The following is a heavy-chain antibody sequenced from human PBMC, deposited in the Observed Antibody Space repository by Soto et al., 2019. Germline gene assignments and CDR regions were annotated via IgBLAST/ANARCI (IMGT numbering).Heavy chain of an antibody. Sequence: PGGSLRLSCAASGFTCSSYAMSWVRQAPGKGLEWVSAISGSGGSTYYADSVKGRFTISRDNSKNTLYLQMNSLRAEDTAVYYCAKEIFGVVTPMYYYGMDVWGQGTTVTVS. CDR1: GFTCSSYA. CDR3: AKEIFGVVTPMYYYGMDV. J-gene: IGHJ6*02. V-gene: IGHV3-23*01. D-gene: IGHD3-3*01. CDR2: ISGSGGST.